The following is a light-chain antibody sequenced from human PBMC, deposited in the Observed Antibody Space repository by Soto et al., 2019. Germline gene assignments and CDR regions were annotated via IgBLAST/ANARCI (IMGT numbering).Light chain of an antibody. CDR1: QSVSGN. J-gene: IGKJ4*01. CDR3: QQYNNWPPLT. Sequence: EIVMTQSPATLSVSPGERATLSCRASQSVSGNLAWYQQRPGQAPRLLIYGASTRATGIPARFSGSGSGTEFTLTISSLQSEDFAVFYCQQYNNWPPLTFGGGTKVEIK. V-gene: IGKV3-15*01. CDR2: GAS.